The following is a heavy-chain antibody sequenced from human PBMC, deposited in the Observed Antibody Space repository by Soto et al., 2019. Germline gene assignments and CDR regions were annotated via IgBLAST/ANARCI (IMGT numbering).Heavy chain of an antibody. J-gene: IGHJ3*02. V-gene: IGHV3-7*01. CDR2: MNQDGSEK. Sequence: GSLRLSCGAPGFTFSGYWMSWVRQAPGKGLEWVANMNQDGSEKNYVDSVKGRFTISRDNAKNSLSLQMNSLRDEDTAVYYCVRDRGYSTFDIWGQGTMVTVSS. D-gene: IGHD1-26*01. CDR3: VRDRGYSTFDI. CDR1: GFTFSGYW.